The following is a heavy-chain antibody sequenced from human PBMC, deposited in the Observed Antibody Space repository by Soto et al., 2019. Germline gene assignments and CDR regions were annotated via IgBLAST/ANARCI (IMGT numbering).Heavy chain of an antibody. D-gene: IGHD3-3*01. CDR2: IYYSGST. Sequence: PSETLSLTCTVSGGSISSSSYYWGWIRQPPGKGLEWIGSIYYSGSTYYNPSLKSRVTMSVDTSKNQFSLKLSSVTAAATAVYYSARHVAGDFCSGYYYYYYYGMDVWGQGTTVTVSS. V-gene: IGHV4-39*01. CDR1: GGSISSSSYY. J-gene: IGHJ6*02. CDR3: ARHVAGDFCSGYYYYYYYGMDV.